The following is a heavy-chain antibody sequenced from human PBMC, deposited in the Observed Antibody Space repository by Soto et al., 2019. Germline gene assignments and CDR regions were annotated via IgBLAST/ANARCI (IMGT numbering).Heavy chain of an antibody. D-gene: IGHD2-8*01. CDR1: GFTVSSNY. CDR2: IYSGGST. CDR3: AREMVRGTDV. V-gene: IGHV3-66*01. Sequence: EVQLVESGGGLVQPGGSLRLSCAASGFTVSSNYMSWVRQAPGKGLEWVSVIYSGGSTYYADSLKGRSTISRDNSKNTLYLQRNSLRAADTAVYYCAREMVRGTDVWGQGTTVTVSS. J-gene: IGHJ6*02.